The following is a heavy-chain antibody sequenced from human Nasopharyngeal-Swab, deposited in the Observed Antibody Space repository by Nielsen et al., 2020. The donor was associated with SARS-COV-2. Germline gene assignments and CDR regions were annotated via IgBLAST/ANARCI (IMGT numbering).Heavy chain of an antibody. CDR3: ARYSSSSVDY. J-gene: IGHJ4*02. D-gene: IGHD6-13*01. CDR1: GGSISSSSYY. Sequence: SETLSLTCTVSGGSISSSSYYWGWIRQPPGEGLEWIGSIYYSGSTYYNPSLKSRVTISVDTSKNQFSLKLSSVTAADTAVYYCARYSSSSVDYWGQGTLVTVSS. CDR2: IYYSGST. V-gene: IGHV4-39*01.